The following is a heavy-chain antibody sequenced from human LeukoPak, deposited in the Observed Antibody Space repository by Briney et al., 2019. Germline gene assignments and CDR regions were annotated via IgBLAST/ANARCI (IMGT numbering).Heavy chain of an antibody. CDR1: GFTFSSYS. CDR2: ISSSSGYI. D-gene: IGHD2-2*01. V-gene: IGHV3-21*01. Sequence: GGSLRLSCAASGFTFSSYSMNWVRQAPGKGLEWVSSISSSSGYIYYADSVKGRFTISRDNAKNSLYLQMNSLRAEDTAVYYCARAQPSSTKYCSSTSCYGFVYWGQGTLVTVSS. CDR3: ARAQPSSTKYCSSTSCYGFVY. J-gene: IGHJ4*02.